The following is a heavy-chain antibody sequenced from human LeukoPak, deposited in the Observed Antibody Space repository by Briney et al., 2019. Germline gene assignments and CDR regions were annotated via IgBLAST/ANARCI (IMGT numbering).Heavy chain of an antibody. V-gene: IGHV3-23*01. CDR2: IRGGADDT. J-gene: IGHJ5*02. Sequence: GGAPRLSCAASGFTFRSYSMAWGPLAPGKGLERVSVIRGGADDTSYVESGKGRFTISRDNSNHTLFLQMERLRVENTAVYYCAPSGFSRYDHPSWGQGTLVTVSS. CDR3: APSGFSRYDHPS. CDR1: GFTFRSYS. D-gene: IGHD5-12*01.